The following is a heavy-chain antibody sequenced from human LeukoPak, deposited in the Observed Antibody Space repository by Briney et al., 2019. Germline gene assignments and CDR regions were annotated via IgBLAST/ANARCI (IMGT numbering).Heavy chain of an antibody. Sequence: SETLSLTCTVSGGSISSSSYYWGWIRQPPGKGLEWIGSIYYSGSTYYNPSLKSRVTISVDTSKNQFSLKLSSVTAADTAVYYCARVDSGWYSSVSYWGQGTLVTVSS. D-gene: IGHD6-19*01. CDR2: IYYSGST. CDR1: GGSISSSSYY. V-gene: IGHV4-39*01. CDR3: ARVDSGWYSSVSY. J-gene: IGHJ4*02.